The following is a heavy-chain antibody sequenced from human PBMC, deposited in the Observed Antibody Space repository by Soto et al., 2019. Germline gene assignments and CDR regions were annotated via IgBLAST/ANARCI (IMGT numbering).Heavy chain of an antibody. V-gene: IGHV3-11*06. J-gene: IGHJ6*02. D-gene: IGHD2-2*01. Sequence: QVQLVESGGGLVKPGGSLRLSCVASGFKFSEYYVNWIRQAPGKGLEGVSYISTDSRYIDYGDSVKGRFTISRDNSKNVVFLQMDSLREEDTAVYYCARDLFSTNVFPYALASRGRGTTVTVSS. CDR1: GFKFSEYY. CDR3: ARDLFSTNVFPYALAS. CDR2: ISTDSRYI.